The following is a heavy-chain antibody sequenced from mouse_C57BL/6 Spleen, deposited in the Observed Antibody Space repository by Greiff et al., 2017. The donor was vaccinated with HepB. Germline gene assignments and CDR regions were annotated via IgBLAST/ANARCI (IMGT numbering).Heavy chain of an antibody. V-gene: IGHV10-1*01. Sequence: EVQLQESGGGLVQPQGSLKLSCAASGFSFNTYAMNWVSQAPGKGLEWVARIRSKSNNYETYYADSVKDRFTISRDDSESMLYLQMNNLKTEDTAMYYCVRNRNCGLDYWGYGTSVTVSS. J-gene: IGHJ4*01. CDR3: VRNRNCGLDY. CDR2: IRSKSNNYET. D-gene: IGHD2-14*01. CDR1: GFSFNTYA.